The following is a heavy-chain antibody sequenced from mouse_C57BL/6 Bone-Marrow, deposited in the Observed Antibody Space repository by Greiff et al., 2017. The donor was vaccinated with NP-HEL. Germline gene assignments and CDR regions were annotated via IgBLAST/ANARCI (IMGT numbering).Heavy chain of an antibody. CDR2: ISDGGCYT. Sequence: EVKLVESGGGLVKPGGSLKLSCAASGFTFSSYAMSWVRQTPEKRLEWVATISDGGCYTYYPDNVKGRFTIYRDNAKNNLYLQMSHLKSEDTAMYYCARDRGTGGAMDYWGQGTSVTVSS. CDR3: ARDRGTGGAMDY. V-gene: IGHV5-4*01. CDR1: GFTFSSYA. D-gene: IGHD3-1*01. J-gene: IGHJ4*01.